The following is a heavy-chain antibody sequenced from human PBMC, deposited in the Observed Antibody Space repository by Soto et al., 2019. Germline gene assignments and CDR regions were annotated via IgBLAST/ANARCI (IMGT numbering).Heavy chain of an antibody. D-gene: IGHD3-22*01. CDR2: INHSGST. CDR3: ARVVTMIVVVNWFDP. J-gene: IGHJ5*02. Sequence: SETLSLTCAVYGGSFSGYYWSWLRQPPGEGLEWIGEINHSGSTNYNPSLKSRVTISVDTSKNQFSLKLSSVTAADTAVYYCARVVTMIVVVNWFDPWGQGTLVTVSS. V-gene: IGHV4-34*01. CDR1: GGSFSGYY.